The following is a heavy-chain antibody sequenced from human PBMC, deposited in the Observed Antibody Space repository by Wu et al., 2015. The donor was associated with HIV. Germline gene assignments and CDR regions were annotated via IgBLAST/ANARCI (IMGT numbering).Heavy chain of an antibody. CDR3: ARGIKDSDILTYYFDY. D-gene: IGHD3-9*01. CDR1: GGSFSNYY. V-gene: IGHV4-34*01. Sequence: QVQLQQWGAGLLKPSETLSLTCAVYGGSFSNYYWTWIRQTPGKGLEWIGEINHSGRTLYNPSLKSRVTISQDTSKNQFSLKLKFVTAADTALYYCARGIKDSDILTYYFDYWGQGTLVTVSS. CDR2: INHSGRT. J-gene: IGHJ4*02.